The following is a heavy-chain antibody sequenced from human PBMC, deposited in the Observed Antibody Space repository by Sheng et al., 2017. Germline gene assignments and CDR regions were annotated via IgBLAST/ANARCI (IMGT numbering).Heavy chain of an antibody. CDR2: INSDGSST. V-gene: IGHV3-74*01. D-gene: IGHD2-2*01. CDR1: GFTFSSYW. Sequence: EVQLVESGGGLVQPGGSLRLSCAASGFTFSSYWMHWVRQAPGKGLVWVSRINSDGSSTSYADSVKGRFTISRDNAKNTLYLQMNSLRAEDTAVYYCARDTKYCSSTSCSPGHYYYGMDVWGQGTTVTVSS. J-gene: IGHJ6*02. CDR3: ARDTKYCSSTSCSPGHYYYGMDV.